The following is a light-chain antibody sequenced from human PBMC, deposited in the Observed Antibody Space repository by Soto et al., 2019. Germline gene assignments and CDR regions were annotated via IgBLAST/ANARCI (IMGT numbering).Light chain of an antibody. CDR2: EGS. Sequence: QSALTQPASVSGSPGQSITISCTGTSSDVGGYNLVSWYQQHPGRAPKLMIYEGSKRPSGVSTRFSGSKSGNTASLTISGLQAEDEASYYCCSYAGASPSLVFGGGTKPTVL. J-gene: IGLJ3*02. CDR3: CSYAGASPSLV. V-gene: IGLV2-23*01. CDR1: SSDVGGYNL.